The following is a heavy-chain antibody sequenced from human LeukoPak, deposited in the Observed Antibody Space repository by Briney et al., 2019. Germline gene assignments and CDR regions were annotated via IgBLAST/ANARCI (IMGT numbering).Heavy chain of an antibody. V-gene: IGHV3-23*01. Sequence: GGSLRLSCAASGFTFSSYAMSWVRQAPGKGLEWVSAISGSGSSTYYADSVKGRFTISRDNSKNTLYLQMNSLRAEDTAVYYCAKDPYNWNDSRGYWGQGTLVTVSS. CDR1: GFTFSSYA. CDR2: ISGSGSST. CDR3: AKDPYNWNDSRGY. D-gene: IGHD1-20*01. J-gene: IGHJ4*02.